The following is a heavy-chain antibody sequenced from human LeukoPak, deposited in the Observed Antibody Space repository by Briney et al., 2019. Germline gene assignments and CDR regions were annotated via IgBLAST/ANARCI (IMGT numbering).Heavy chain of an antibody. CDR3: AVSWELRGGSAFDI. J-gene: IGHJ3*02. V-gene: IGHV3-23*01. CDR2: ISGSGGNT. Sequence: PGGSLRLSCAASGFTFSSYAMSWVRQAPGKGLEWVSAISGSGGNTYYADSVKGRFTISRDNSENTLYLQMNSLRAEDTAVYYCAVSWELRGGSAFDIWGQGTMVTVSS. CDR1: GFTFSSYA. D-gene: IGHD1-26*01.